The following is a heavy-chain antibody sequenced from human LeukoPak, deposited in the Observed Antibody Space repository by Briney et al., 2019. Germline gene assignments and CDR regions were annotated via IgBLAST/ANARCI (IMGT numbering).Heavy chain of an antibody. CDR2: INPNSGGT. Sequence: ASVKVSCKASGYTFSGYYMHWVRQAPGQGLEWMGWINPNSGGTNYAQKFQDRVTMTRDTSISTAYMELSRLRSDDTAVYYCAREGYSGYEGDPAVDYWGQGTLVTVSS. D-gene: IGHD5-12*01. CDR1: GYTFSGYY. J-gene: IGHJ4*02. V-gene: IGHV1-2*02. CDR3: AREGYSGYEGDPAVDY.